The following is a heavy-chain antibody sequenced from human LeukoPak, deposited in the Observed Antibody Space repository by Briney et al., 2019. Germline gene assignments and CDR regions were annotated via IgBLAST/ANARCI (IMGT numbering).Heavy chain of an antibody. CDR3: ARDKGTYYYGSGTYYMDV. J-gene: IGHJ6*03. D-gene: IGHD3-10*01. CDR2: IRYDGSNK. CDR1: GFTFSSYG. Sequence: PGGSLRLSCAASGFTFSSYGMHWVRQAPGKGLEWAAFIRYDGSNKYYADSVKGRFTISRDNSKNTLYLQMNSLRAEDTAVYYCARDKGTYYYGSGTYYMDVWGKGTTVTISS. V-gene: IGHV3-30*02.